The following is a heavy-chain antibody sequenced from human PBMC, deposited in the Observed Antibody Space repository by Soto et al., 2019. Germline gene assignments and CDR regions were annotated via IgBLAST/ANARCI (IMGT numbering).Heavy chain of an antibody. V-gene: IGHV3-15*01. J-gene: IGHJ6*03. D-gene: IGHD4-4*01. CDR3: TRVTAYYDIDMVA. Sequence: GGSLRLCWAASGCTFSKAWMIWVRQAPGKGLEWFGRIKSKTDGGTTDYAAPVKGRFTISRDDSKNTLYLQMNSLKTEDTAVYYCTRVTAYYDIDMVAWGEGITVTVS. CDR2: IKSKTDGGTT. CDR1: GCTFSKAW.